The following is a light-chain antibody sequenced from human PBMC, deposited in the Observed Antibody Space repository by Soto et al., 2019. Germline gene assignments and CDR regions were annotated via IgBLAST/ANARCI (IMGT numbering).Light chain of an antibody. CDR2: RAS. CDR3: QQYNSYSRT. Sequence: DIQMTQSPSTLSASVGDRVTITCRATQNINTWLAWYQQKPGKAPKLLIYRASSLESGVPSRFSGRGSGTDFTLTISRLQPEDFATYYCQQYNSYSRTFGQGTKVDIK. J-gene: IGKJ1*01. V-gene: IGKV1-5*03. CDR1: QNINTW.